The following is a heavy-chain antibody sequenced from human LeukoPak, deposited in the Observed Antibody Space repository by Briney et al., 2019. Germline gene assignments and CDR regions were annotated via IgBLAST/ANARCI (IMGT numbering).Heavy chain of an antibody. J-gene: IGHJ4*02. Sequence: GASVKVSCKASGYTFTSYYMHWVRQAPGQGLEWMGWINPNSGGTNYAQKFQGRVTMTRDTSISTAYMELSRLRSDDTAVYYCARVDPITMVIDYWGQGTLVTVSS. CDR1: GYTFTSYY. CDR3: ARVDPITMVIDY. V-gene: IGHV1-2*02. CDR2: INPNSGGT. D-gene: IGHD3-10*01.